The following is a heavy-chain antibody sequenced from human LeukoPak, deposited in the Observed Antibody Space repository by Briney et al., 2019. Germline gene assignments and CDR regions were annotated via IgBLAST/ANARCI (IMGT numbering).Heavy chain of an antibody. CDR1: GYILTALS. J-gene: IGHJ4*02. D-gene: IGHD2-21*01. V-gene: IGHV1-24*01. Sequence: ASVKVSCKVSGYILTALSMQWVRQAPGQGLEWMGGFDPEDGETIYAQKFQGRVTMTEDTSTDTAYMELRSLRSDDTAVYYCARAGGDLPDFDYWGQGTLVTVSS. CDR2: FDPEDGET. CDR3: ARAGGDLPDFDY.